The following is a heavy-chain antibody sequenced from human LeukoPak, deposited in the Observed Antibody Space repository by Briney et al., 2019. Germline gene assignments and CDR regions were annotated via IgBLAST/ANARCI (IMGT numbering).Heavy chain of an antibody. CDR3: ARVDYGTYNWFDP. J-gene: IGHJ5*02. CDR1: GYRFTSYW. D-gene: IGHD4-17*01. V-gene: IGHV5-51*01. CDR2: IYPGDSDT. Sequence: GESLKISCKGSGYRFTSYWIAWVRQRPGKGLEWMGIIYPGDSDTRYSPSFQGQVTISADKSISTAYLQWSSLKASDTAMYYCARVDYGTYNWFDPWGQGTLVTVSS.